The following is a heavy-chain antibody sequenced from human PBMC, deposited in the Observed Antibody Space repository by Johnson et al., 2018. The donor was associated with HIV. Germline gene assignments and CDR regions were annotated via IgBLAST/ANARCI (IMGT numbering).Heavy chain of an antibody. V-gene: IGHV3-13*01. Sequence: MQLVESGGGVVQPGGSLKLSCAASGFTFSGSAMHWVRQATGKGLEWVSAIGTAGDTYYPGSVKGRFTISRENAKNSLYLQMNSLRAEDTAVYYCAKDWYNWNDGGGYDAFDIWGQGTMVTVSS. CDR1: GFTFSGSA. D-gene: IGHD1-1*01. CDR3: AKDWYNWNDGGGYDAFDI. J-gene: IGHJ3*02. CDR2: IGTAGDT.